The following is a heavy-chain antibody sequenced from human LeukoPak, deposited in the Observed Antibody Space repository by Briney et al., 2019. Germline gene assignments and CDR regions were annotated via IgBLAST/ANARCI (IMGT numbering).Heavy chain of an antibody. CDR1: GYSFTSYW. Sequence: GESLKISCKGSGYSFTSYWIAWVRQMPGKGLEWMGLIYPGDSDTRYSPSFQGQVIISADKSINTAYLQWSSLQASDTAIYYCARREDCSGTNCRDYWGQGTLVAVSS. J-gene: IGHJ4*02. CDR2: IYPGDSDT. CDR3: ARREDCSGTNCRDY. D-gene: IGHD2-2*01. V-gene: IGHV5-51*01.